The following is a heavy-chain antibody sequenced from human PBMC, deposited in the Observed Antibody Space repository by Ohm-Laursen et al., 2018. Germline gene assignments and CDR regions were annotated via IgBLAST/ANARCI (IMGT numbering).Heavy chain of an antibody. D-gene: IGHD5-18*01. J-gene: IGHJ4*02. Sequence: SDTLSLTCAVYGGSFSGYYWSWIRQPPGKGLEWIGEINHSGSTNYNPSLKSRVTISVDTSKNQFSLKLSSVTAADTAVYYCARARGYSYGRLDYWGQGTLVTVSS. V-gene: IGHV4-34*01. CDR3: ARARGYSYGRLDY. CDR1: GGSFSGYY. CDR2: INHSGST.